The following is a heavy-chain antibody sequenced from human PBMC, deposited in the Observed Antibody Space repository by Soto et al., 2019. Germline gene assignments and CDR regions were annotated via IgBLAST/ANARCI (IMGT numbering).Heavy chain of an antibody. Sequence: QVQLQESGPGLVKPSETLSLTRTVSGGSISSYYWSWIRQPPGKGLEWIGYIYYSGSTNYNPSLKSRVTRSVDTSKNQFSLKLSSVTAADTAVYYCARGGPSACGGDCPLDYWGQGTLVTVSS. D-gene: IGHD2-21*02. J-gene: IGHJ4*02. CDR2: IYYSGST. CDR1: GGSISSYY. CDR3: ARGGPSACGGDCPLDY. V-gene: IGHV4-59*01.